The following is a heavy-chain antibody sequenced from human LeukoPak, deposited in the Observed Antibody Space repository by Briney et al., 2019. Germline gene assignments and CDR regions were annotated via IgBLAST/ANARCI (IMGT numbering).Heavy chain of an antibody. CDR3: ARDVRSYAYSGNYYYFDY. CDR2: IIPIFGTA. J-gene: IGHJ4*02. D-gene: IGHD1-26*01. CDR1: GGTFSSYA. Sequence: ASVKVSCKASGGTFSSYAISWVRQAPGQGLEWMGGIIPIFGTANYAQKFQGRVTITADESTSTAYMELSSLRSEDTAVYYCARDVRSYAYSGNYYYFDYWGQGTLVTVSS. V-gene: IGHV1-69*13.